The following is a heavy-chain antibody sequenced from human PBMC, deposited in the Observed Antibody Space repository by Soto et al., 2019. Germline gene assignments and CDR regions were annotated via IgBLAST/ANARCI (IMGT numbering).Heavy chain of an antibody. CDR1: GGSISSYY. J-gene: IGHJ4*02. V-gene: IGHV4-59*01. Sequence: SETLSLTCTVSGGSISSYYWSWIRQPPGKGLEWIGYIYYSGSTNYNPSLKSRVTISVDTSKNQFSLKLSSVTAADTAVYYCASTPIVGATTIQSYFDYWGQGTLVTVSS. D-gene: IGHD1-26*01. CDR2: IYYSGST. CDR3: ASTPIVGATTIQSYFDY.